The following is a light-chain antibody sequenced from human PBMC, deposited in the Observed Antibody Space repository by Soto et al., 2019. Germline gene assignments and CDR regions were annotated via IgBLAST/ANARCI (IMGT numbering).Light chain of an antibody. CDR3: SSYTSSTFYV. V-gene: IGLV2-14*01. CDR2: EVS. CDR1: SSDVGGYNY. J-gene: IGLJ1*01. Sequence: QSVLTQPASVSGSPGQSITISCTGTSSDVGGYNYVSWYQQHPGKAPKLMIYEVSNRPSGVSNRSSGSKSGNTASLTISGLQAEDDADYYCSSYTSSTFYVFXTGTKVTVL.